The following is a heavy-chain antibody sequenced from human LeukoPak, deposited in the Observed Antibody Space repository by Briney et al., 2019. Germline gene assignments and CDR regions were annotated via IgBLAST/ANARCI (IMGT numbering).Heavy chain of an antibody. Sequence: QPGGSLRLSCAASGFTFSSYWMSWVRQAPGKGLEWVANIKEDGSEKYYVDSVKGRFTISRDNAKNSLYLQMNSLRAEDTAVYYCARGYCSSTSCYFGYYYYYGMDVWGKGTTVTVSS. V-gene: IGHV3-7*01. CDR2: IKEDGSEK. J-gene: IGHJ6*04. D-gene: IGHD2-2*01. CDR1: GFTFSSYW. CDR3: ARGYCSSTSCYFGYYYYYGMDV.